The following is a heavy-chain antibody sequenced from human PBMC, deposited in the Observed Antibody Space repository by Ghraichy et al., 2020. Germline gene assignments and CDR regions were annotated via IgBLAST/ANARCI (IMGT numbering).Heavy chain of an antibody. J-gene: IGHJ4*02. Sequence: GGSLRLSCAASGFTVSSNYMSWVRQAPGKGLEWVSVIYSGGSTYYADSVKGRFTISRDNSKNTLYLQMNSLRAEDTAVYYCARIVDTAMGWYYFDYWGQGTLVTVSS. D-gene: IGHD5-18*01. CDR1: GFTVSSNY. CDR2: IYSGGST. V-gene: IGHV3-66*01. CDR3: ARIVDTAMGWYYFDY.